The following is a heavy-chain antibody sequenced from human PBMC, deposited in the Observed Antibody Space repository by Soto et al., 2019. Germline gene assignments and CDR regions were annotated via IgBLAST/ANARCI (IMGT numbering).Heavy chain of an antibody. CDR3: ARDRVRGVIITYHYYMAV. Sequence: GGSLRLSCAASGFTFSSDSMNWVRQAPGKGLEWVSYISSSSSTIYYADSVKGRFTISRDNAKNSLYLQMNSLRAEDTAVYYCARDRVRGVIITYHYYMAVWGKGTTVTVSS. CDR1: GFTFSSDS. CDR2: ISSSSSTI. D-gene: IGHD3-10*01. J-gene: IGHJ6*03. V-gene: IGHV3-48*01.